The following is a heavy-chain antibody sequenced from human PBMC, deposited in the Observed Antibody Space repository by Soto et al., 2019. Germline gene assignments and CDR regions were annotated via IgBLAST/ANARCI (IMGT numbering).Heavy chain of an antibody. J-gene: IGHJ4*02. V-gene: IGHV1-69*08. Sequence: QVQLVQSGAEEKKPGSSVKVSCKASGGTFSSYTISWVRQAPGQGLEWMGRIIPILGIANYAQKFQGRVTITADKYTSTAYMELSSLRSEDTAVYYCAKDYGGKDGDYWGQGTLVTVSS. CDR3: AKDYGGKDGDY. CDR2: IIPILGIA. CDR1: GGTFSSYT. D-gene: IGHD4-17*01.